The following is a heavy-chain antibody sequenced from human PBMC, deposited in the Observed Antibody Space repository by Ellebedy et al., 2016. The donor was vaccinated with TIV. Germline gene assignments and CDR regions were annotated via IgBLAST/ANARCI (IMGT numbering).Heavy chain of an antibody. CDR1: GYTFTGYY. J-gene: IGHJ4*02. Sequence: ASVKVSXXASGYTFTGYYMHWVRQAPGQGLEWMGWINPNSGGTNYAQKFQGRVTMTRDTSISTAYMELSRLRSDETAVYYCARSGSTSCYLCLGGWGQGTLVTVSS. D-gene: IGHD2-2*01. CDR2: INPNSGGT. V-gene: IGHV1-2*02. CDR3: ARSGSTSCYLCLGG.